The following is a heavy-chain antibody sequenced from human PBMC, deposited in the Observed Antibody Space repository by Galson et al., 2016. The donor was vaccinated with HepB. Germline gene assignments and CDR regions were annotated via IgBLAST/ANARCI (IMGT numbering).Heavy chain of an antibody. CDR2: INWNGGST. CDR3: ATVSTGGYSTNWYADY. J-gene: IGHJ4*02. CDR1: GFTFDEYG. D-gene: IGHD6-13*01. V-gene: IGHV3-20*04. Sequence: SLRLSCAGSGFTFDEYGMTWVRQAPGKGLEWVSGINWNGGSTAYAASVKGRFTISRDNAKNSLYLQMNSLRGEDTALYYCATVSTGGYSTNWYADYWGQGTLVTVSS.